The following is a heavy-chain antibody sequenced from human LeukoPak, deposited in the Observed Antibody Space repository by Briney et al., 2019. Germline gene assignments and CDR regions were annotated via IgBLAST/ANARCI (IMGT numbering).Heavy chain of an antibody. CDR1: GFTFSSYA. D-gene: IGHD4-17*01. CDR2: ISGSGGST. Sequence: PGGSLRLSCAASGFTFSSYAMSWVRQAPGKGLEWVSAISGSGGSTYYADSVKGRFTISRDNSKNTLYLQMNSLRAEDTAVYYCAKGLYGDYDLTHGFDPWGQGTLVTVSS. J-gene: IGHJ5*02. CDR3: AKGLYGDYDLTHGFDP. V-gene: IGHV3-23*01.